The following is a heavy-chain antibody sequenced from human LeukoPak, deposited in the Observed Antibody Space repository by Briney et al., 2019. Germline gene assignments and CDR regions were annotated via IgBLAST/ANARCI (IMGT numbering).Heavy chain of an antibody. Sequence: PSETLSLTCTVSGGSISSHYWSWIRQPPGKGLEWIGYIYYSGSTNYNPSLMSRVTISVDTSKNQFSLKLSSVTAADTAVYYCARDVVVVAANWFDPWGQGTLVTVSS. D-gene: IGHD2-15*01. CDR3: ARDVVVVAANWFDP. CDR1: GGSISSHY. J-gene: IGHJ5*02. CDR2: IYYSGST. V-gene: IGHV4-59*11.